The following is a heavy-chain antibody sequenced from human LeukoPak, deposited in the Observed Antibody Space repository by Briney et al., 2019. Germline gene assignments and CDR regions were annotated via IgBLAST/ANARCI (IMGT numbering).Heavy chain of an antibody. J-gene: IGHJ5*02. CDR1: GGSISSSSYY. CDR2: TYYSGST. V-gene: IGHV4-39*07. CDR3: ARGRYGTISRGWFDP. D-gene: IGHD1-14*01. Sequence: ETSETLSLTCTVSGGSISSSSYYWGWIRQPPGKGLEWIGSTYYSGSTYYNPSLKSRVTISVDTSKKKISLKLSSVTAADTAVYYCARGRYGTISRGWFDPWGQGTLVTVSS.